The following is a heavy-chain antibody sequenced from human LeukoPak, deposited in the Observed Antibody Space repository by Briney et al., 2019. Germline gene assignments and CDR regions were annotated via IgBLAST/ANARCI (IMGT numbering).Heavy chain of an antibody. D-gene: IGHD3-9*01. J-gene: IGHJ4*02. CDR3: TKAHLLRYFDWLPGD. Sequence: GGSLRLSCAASGFTFSSYWMHWVRQAPGKGLVWVSRINSDGSNKYYADSVKGRFTISRDNSKNTLFLQMNSLRAEDTAVYYCTKAHLLRYFDWLPGDWGQGTLVTVSS. V-gene: IGHV3-74*01. CDR1: GFTFSSYW. CDR2: INSDGSNK.